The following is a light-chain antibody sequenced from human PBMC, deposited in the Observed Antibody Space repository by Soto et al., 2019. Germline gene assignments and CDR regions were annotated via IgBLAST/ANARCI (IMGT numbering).Light chain of an antibody. CDR1: QSVLSSSNNKNF. J-gene: IGKJ2*01. CDR2: WAS. CDR3: QQYYRIPYT. V-gene: IGKV4-1*01. Sequence: IVMTQSPDALAVSLGERATINWKSSQSVLSSSNNKNFLAWYQQKPGQSPKLLIYWASTRESGVPDRFSGSGSGTDFTLTISSLQAEDVAVYYCQQYYRIPYTFGQGTKLEIK.